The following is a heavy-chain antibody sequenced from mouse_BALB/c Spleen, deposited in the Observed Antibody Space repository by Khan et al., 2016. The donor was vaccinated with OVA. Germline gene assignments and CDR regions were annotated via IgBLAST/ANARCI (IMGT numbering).Heavy chain of an antibody. Sequence: QVQLKESGPSLVAPSQSLSITCTVSGFSLTDYGVSWIRQPPGKGLEWLGVIWGGGSTYYNSALKSRLSISKDNSKSQVFLKMSSLQTDDTAMYYCAKGVWSYYYALDYWGQGTSVTVSS. J-gene: IGHJ4*01. CDR3: AKGVWSYYYALDY. V-gene: IGHV2-6-5*01. CDR1: GFSLTDYG. CDR2: IWGGGST.